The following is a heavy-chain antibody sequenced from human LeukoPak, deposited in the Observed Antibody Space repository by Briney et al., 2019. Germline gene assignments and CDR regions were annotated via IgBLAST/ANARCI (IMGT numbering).Heavy chain of an antibody. Sequence: ASVRVSCKASGGTFSSYGISWVRQAPGQGLEWMGWISAYNGDANFAQKLQGRVTMTTDTSTITAYMELRSLRSDDTAVYYCARDGYSSSSSFDSWGQGTLVTVSS. CDR1: GGTFSSYG. CDR3: ARDGYSSSSSFDS. CDR2: ISAYNGDA. D-gene: IGHD6-6*01. J-gene: IGHJ4*02. V-gene: IGHV1-18*01.